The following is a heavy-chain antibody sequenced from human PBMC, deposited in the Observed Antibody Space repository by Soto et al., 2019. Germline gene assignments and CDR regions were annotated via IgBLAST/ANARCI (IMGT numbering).Heavy chain of an antibody. D-gene: IGHD2-2*01. Sequence: QVQLVQSGAEVRKHGSSVKVSCKASGGIFSSYGISWVRQAPGQGLEWMVGIIPFFGTENYAQKFQARVTITADKSTSTAYMELSSLRYEYTAVYYCARSALPAASNNWCDPWGQGTLVTVSS. CDR2: IIPFFGTE. J-gene: IGHJ5*02. V-gene: IGHV1-69*06. CDR1: GGIFSSYG. CDR3: ARSALPAASNNWCDP.